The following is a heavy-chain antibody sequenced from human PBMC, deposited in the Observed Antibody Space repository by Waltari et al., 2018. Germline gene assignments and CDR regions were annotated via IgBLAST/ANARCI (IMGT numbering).Heavy chain of an antibody. Sequence: QVQLVESGGGVVQPGMSLRLSCAASGFSLSNFGMPWVRQAPGKGLGWVALTWFDGSKTYYADSVRGRFTISRDNSKNTLYLDINTLRVDDTAIYYCAKDAFGNTYLDHWGQGTLVTVSS. CDR2: TWFDGSKT. J-gene: IGHJ5*02. V-gene: IGHV3-33*06. D-gene: IGHD3-10*01. CDR3: AKDAFGNTYLDH. CDR1: GFSLSNFG.